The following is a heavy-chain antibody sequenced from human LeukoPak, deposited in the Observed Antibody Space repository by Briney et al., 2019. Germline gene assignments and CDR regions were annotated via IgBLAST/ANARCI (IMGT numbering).Heavy chain of an antibody. Sequence: ASVTVSFKASVYTFTNYYMHWVRQAPGQGLAWMGIINPSGGSTSYAQKFQGRVTMTRDTSTSTVYMELSSLRSEDTAVYYCARLRITMVRGVRLYPDYWGQGTLGTVS. CDR1: VYTFTNYY. CDR3: ARLRITMVRGVRLYPDY. D-gene: IGHD3-10*01. V-gene: IGHV1-46*01. J-gene: IGHJ4*02. CDR2: INPSGGST.